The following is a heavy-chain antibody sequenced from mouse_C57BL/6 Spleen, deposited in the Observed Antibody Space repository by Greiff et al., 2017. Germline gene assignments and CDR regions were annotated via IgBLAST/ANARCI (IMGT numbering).Heavy chain of an antibody. D-gene: IGHD3-2*02. CDR2: INPGSGGT. CDR1: GYAFTNYL. CDR3: ARGGSSGPYYYAMDY. V-gene: IGHV1-54*01. J-gene: IGHJ4*01. Sequence: QVQLQQSGAELVRPGTSVKVSCKASGYAFTNYLIEWVKQRPGQGLERIGVINPGSGGTNYNEKFKGKATLTADKSSSTAYMQLSSLTSEDSAVYFCARGGSSGPYYYAMDYWGQGTSVTVSS.